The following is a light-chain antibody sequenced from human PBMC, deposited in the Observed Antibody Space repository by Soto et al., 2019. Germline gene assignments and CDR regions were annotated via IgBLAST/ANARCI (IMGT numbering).Light chain of an antibody. Sequence: QSALTQPASVSGSPRQSITISCTGTSSDFGNYNYVSWYQQHPGKAPKLMIYEVSNRPSGISNRFSGSMSGNTASLTISGLQAEDGADYYCSSYTTNSTWVFGGGTKLTVL. CDR3: SSYTTNSTWV. CDR1: SSDFGNYNY. V-gene: IGLV2-14*01. J-gene: IGLJ3*02. CDR2: EVS.